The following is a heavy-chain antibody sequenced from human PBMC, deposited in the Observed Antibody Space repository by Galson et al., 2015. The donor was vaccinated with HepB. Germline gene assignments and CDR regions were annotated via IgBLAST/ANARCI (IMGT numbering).Heavy chain of an antibody. CDR2: ISGSGGST. J-gene: IGHJ4*02. CDR3: AKREGNWNAPGY. Sequence: SLRLSCAASGFTFSSYAMSWVRQAPGKGLEWVSAISGSGGSTYYADSVKGRFTISRDNSKNTLYLQMNSLRAEDTAVYYCAKREGNWNAPGYWGQGTLVTVSS. V-gene: IGHV3-23*01. CDR1: GFTFSSYA. D-gene: IGHD1-20*01.